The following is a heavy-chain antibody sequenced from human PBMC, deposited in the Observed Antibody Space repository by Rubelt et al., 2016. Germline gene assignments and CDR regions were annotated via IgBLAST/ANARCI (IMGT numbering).Heavy chain of an antibody. V-gene: IGHV1-24*01. Sequence: QVQLVQSGAEVKKPGASVKVSCKVSGYTLTELSMHWVRQAPGKGLEWMGGFDPEDGETIYAQKYKGRVTMTAETFTAKGDMELSSLRSEDTAVYYCATASPYCSGGSGYWGQGTLVTVSS. CDR2: FDPEDGET. D-gene: IGHD2-15*01. CDR1: GYTLTELS. J-gene: IGHJ4*02. CDR3: ATASPYCSGGSGY.